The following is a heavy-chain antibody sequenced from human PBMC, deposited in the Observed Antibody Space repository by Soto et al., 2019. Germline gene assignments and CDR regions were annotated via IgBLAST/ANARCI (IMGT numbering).Heavy chain of an antibody. Sequence: GESLKISCKGSVYNFNNYWIGWVRQMPGKGLEWMGIIYPGDSDTRYSPSFQGQVTISADKSISTAYLQWSSLKASDTAMYYCARRAFSSGDYSFDYWGQGTLVTVSS. CDR3: ARRAFSSGDYSFDY. CDR1: VYNFNNYW. CDR2: IYPGDSDT. D-gene: IGHD3-22*01. J-gene: IGHJ4*02. V-gene: IGHV5-51*01.